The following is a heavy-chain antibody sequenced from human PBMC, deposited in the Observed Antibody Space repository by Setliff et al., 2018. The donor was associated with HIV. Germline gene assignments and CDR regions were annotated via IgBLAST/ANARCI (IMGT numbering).Heavy chain of an antibody. J-gene: IGHJ4*02. V-gene: IGHV4-59*11. CDR1: GGSFYSHY. Sequence: SETLSLTCTVSGGSFYSHYWSWIRQPPGKGLEWIGTVHYSGSTTYNPSLNSRGTISLDTYKNQFSLEVNALSSADTAVYYCARMVIQFGDYHFDNWGQGALVTVSS. D-gene: IGHD3-10*01. CDR2: VHYSGST. CDR3: ARMVIQFGDYHFDN.